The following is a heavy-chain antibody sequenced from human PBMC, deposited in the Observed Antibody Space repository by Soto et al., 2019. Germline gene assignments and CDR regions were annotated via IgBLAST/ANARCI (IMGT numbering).Heavy chain of an antibody. D-gene: IGHD6-13*01. J-gene: IGHJ4*02. CDR3: ARSSHSKRSFDY. V-gene: IGHV1-3*01. CDR1: GYTFTSYA. Sequence: QVQLVQSGAEVKKPGASVKVSCKASGYTFTSYAMHWVRQAPGQRLEWMGWINAGNGNTKYSQKFQGRVTITRDTSASTAYMELSSLRSEDTAVYYCARSSHSKRSFDYWGQVTLVTVSS. CDR2: INAGNGNT.